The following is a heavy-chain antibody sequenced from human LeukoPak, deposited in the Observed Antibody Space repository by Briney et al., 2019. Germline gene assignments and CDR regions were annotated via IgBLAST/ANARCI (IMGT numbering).Heavy chain of an antibody. D-gene: IGHD4-17*01. CDR2: TKSDGGTT. V-gene: IGHV3-15*01. Sequence: GGSLRLSCAASGFTFSDYEMNWVRQAPGKGLEWIGRTKSDGGTTDYAAPVKGRFTISRDDSKNTLYLQMNSLKAEDTAVYYCTTDLGDYGDYVRCWGQGTLVTVSS. CDR3: TTDLGDYGDYVRC. CDR1: GFTFSDYE. J-gene: IGHJ4*02.